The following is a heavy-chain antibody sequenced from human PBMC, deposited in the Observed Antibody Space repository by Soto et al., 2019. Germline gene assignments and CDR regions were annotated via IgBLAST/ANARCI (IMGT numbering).Heavy chain of an antibody. CDR3: AKDIFPQGIAAAGTRPYYYYYYMDV. CDR1: GFTFDDYA. J-gene: IGHJ6*03. CDR2: ISWNSGSI. Sequence: GGSLRLSCAASGFTFDDYAMHWVRQAPGKGLEWVSGISWNSGSIGYADSVKGRFTISRDNAKNSLYLQMNSLRAEDTALYYCAKDIFPQGIAAAGTRPYYYYYYMDVWGKGTTVTVSS. D-gene: IGHD6-13*01. V-gene: IGHV3-9*01.